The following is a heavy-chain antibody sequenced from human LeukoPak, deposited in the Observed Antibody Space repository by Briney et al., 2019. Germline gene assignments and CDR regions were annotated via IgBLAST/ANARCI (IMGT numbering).Heavy chain of an antibody. Sequence: ASVKVSCKASGYTFTGYYMHWVRQAPGQGLEWMGWINPNSGGTNYAQKFQDRVTMTRDTSISTAYMELSRLRSDDTAVYYCARDQQWLGSSPAFDIWGQGTMVTVSS. V-gene: IGHV1-2*02. J-gene: IGHJ3*02. D-gene: IGHD6-19*01. CDR1: GYTFTGYY. CDR3: ARDQQWLGSSPAFDI. CDR2: INPNSGGT.